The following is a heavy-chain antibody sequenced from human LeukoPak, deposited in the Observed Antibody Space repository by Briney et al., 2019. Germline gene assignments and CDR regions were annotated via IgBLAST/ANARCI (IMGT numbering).Heavy chain of an antibody. CDR1: GGSISSYY. J-gene: IGHJ5*02. Sequence: SETLSLTCAVSGGSISSYYRSWVRQPAGKGLEWIWRIYTSGGTNYNPSLKSRVTMSADTSKNKFCLMLSSVTAADTAVYYCARDREPAGDWFDPWGQGTLVTVAS. D-gene: IGHD6-19*01. CDR3: ARDREPAGDWFDP. V-gene: IGHV4-4*07. CDR2: IYTSGGT.